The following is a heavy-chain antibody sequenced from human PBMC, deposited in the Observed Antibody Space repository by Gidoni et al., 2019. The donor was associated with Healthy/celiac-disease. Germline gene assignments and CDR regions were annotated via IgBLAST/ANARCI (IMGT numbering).Heavy chain of an antibody. V-gene: IGHV3-23*01. J-gene: IGHJ4*02. CDR3: AKVDLRKIPDY. Sequence: EVQLLEAGGGLVQPGGSLRLSCAASGVTFSSYAMCWVRQAPGKGLEGVSAIRGSGGSTYYADSVKGRFTISRDNSKNTLYLQMNSLRAEDTAVYYCAKVDLRKIPDYWGQGTLVTVSS. CDR1: GVTFSSYA. CDR2: IRGSGGST. D-gene: IGHD4-17*01.